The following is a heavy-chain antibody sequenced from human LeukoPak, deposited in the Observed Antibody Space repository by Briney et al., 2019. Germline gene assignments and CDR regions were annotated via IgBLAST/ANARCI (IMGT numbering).Heavy chain of an antibody. CDR3: ARHSYGVGLAY. V-gene: IGHV4-59*08. D-gene: IGHD4-17*01. CDR1: GGSISSDY. Sequence: KSSETLSLTCNASGGSISSDYWGWIRQPPGKGLEWIGHIYYSGSTNSGSTNYNPSLKSRVTISADTSKNQFSLRLRSVTAADTAVYYCARHSYGVGLAYWGQGTLVTVSS. CDR2: IYY. J-gene: IGHJ4*02.